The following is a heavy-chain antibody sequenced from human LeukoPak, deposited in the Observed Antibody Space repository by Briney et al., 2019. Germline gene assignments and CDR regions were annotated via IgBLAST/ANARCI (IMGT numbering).Heavy chain of an antibody. V-gene: IGHV5-51*01. CDR1: GYSFTSYW. J-gene: IGHJ4*02. CDR2: IYPGDSDT. Sequence: GESLKISCKGSGYSFTSYWIGWVRQMPGEGLEWMGIIYPGDSDTRYSPSFQGQVTISADKSISTAYLQWSSLKASDTAMYYCARQTRDGSGSRGYSFDFWGQGTLVTVSS. CDR3: ARQTRDGSGSRGYSFDF. D-gene: IGHD3-10*01.